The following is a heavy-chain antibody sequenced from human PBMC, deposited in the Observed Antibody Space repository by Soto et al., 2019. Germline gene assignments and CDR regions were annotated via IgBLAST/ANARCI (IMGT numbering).Heavy chain of an antibody. CDR3: ARLYGDYHYSYYGMDV. V-gene: IGHV5-10-1*01. CDR1: GYSFTSYW. D-gene: IGHD4-17*01. Sequence: GESLKISCKGSGYSFTSYWISWVRQMPGKGLEWMGRIDPSDSYTNYSPSFQGHVTISADKSISTAYLQWSSLKASDTAMYYCARLYGDYHYSYYGMDVWGQGTTVTVSS. CDR2: IDPSDSYT. J-gene: IGHJ6*02.